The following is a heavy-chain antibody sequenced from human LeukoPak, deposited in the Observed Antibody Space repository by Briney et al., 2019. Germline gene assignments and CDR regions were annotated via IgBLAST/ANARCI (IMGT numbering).Heavy chain of an antibody. D-gene: IGHD2-8*02. CDR1: GGTFSSYA. V-gene: IGHV1-69*05. J-gene: IGHJ4*02. CDR2: IIPIFGTA. CDR3: ARHLTGSSVCIEY. Sequence: ASVKVSCKASGGTFSSYAISWVRQAPGQGLEWMGGIIPIFGTANYAQKFQGRVTITTDESTSTAYMELSSVTAADTAVYYCARHLTGSSVCIEYWGQGTLVTVSS.